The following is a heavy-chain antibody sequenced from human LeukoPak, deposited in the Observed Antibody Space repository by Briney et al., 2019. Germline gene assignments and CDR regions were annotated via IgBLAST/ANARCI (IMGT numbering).Heavy chain of an antibody. V-gene: IGHV4-30-4*01. D-gene: IGHD5/OR15-5a*01. CDR2: ICYSGST. CDR3: ARDFVRFASTGHYYYGMDV. J-gene: IGHJ6*04. Sequence: PSETLSLTCTVSGGSISSGDYYWSWIRQPPGKGLEWIGYICYSGSTYYNPSLKSRVTISVDTSKNQFSLKLSSVTAADTAVYYCARDFVRFASTGHYYYGMDVWGKGTTVTVSS. CDR1: GGSISSGDYY.